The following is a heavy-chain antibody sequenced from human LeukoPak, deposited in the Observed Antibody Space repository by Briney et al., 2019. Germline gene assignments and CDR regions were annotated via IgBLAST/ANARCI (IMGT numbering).Heavy chain of an antibody. Sequence: GESLKISCKGSGYSFTSYWIGWVRQMPGKGLECRGIIYPGDSDTRYSPSFQGQVTISADKSISTAYLQWSSLKASDTAMYYCARLAAVAGSKNWYFDLWGRGTLVTASS. V-gene: IGHV5-51*01. J-gene: IGHJ2*01. CDR3: ARLAAVAGSKNWYFDL. D-gene: IGHD6-19*01. CDR1: GYSFTSYW. CDR2: IYPGDSDT.